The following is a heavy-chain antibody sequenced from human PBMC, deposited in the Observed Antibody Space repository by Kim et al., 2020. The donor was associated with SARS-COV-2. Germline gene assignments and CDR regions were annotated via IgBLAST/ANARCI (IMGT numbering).Heavy chain of an antibody. CDR3: ARRGIAAAGTRVGMDV. D-gene: IGHD6-13*01. Sequence: SLKSRVTLSVDTSKNQFSLKLSSVTAADTAVYYCARRGIAAAGTRVGMDVWGQGTTVTVSS. J-gene: IGHJ6*02. V-gene: IGHV4-39*01.